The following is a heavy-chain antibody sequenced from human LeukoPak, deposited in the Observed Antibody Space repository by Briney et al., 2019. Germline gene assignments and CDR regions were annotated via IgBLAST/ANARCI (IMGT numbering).Heavy chain of an antibody. CDR3: ARDGLNYYGDYDSWYFDL. Sequence: PGGSLRLSCAASGFTFSSYEMNWVRQAPGKGLEWVSYISSSSSYTNYADSVKGRFTISRDNAKNSLYLQMNSLRAEDTAVYYCARDGLNYYGDYDSWYFDLWGRGTLVTVSS. V-gene: IGHV3-21*05. CDR1: GFTFSSYE. D-gene: IGHD4-17*01. J-gene: IGHJ2*01. CDR2: ISSSSSYT.